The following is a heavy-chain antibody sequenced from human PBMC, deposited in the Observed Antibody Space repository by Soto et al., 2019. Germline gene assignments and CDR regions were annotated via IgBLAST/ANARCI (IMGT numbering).Heavy chain of an antibody. V-gene: IGHV4-39*01. D-gene: IGHD6-13*01. Sequence: SETLSLTCTVSGGSISSSSYYWGWIRQPPGKGLEWIGSIYYSGSTYYNPSLKSRVTISVDTSKNQFSLKLSSVTAADTAVYYCARPHLITAAGTYYYYGMDVWGQGTTVTVSS. CDR2: IYYSGST. J-gene: IGHJ6*02. CDR1: GGSISSSSYY. CDR3: ARPHLITAAGTYYYYGMDV.